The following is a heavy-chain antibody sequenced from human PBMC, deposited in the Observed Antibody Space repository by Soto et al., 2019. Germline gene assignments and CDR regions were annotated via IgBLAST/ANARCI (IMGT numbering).Heavy chain of an antibody. D-gene: IGHD3-22*01. CDR3: ARSNSGYYKWFDP. V-gene: IGHV4-39*02. Sequence: PSETLSLTCTISGDSISSSNYYWGWIRQPPGKGLEWIANIFYSGTTYCNPSLKSRVAISVDPSKNHFSLKLSSVTAADTAIYYCARSNSGYYKWFDPWGQGTLVTVSS. CDR2: IFYSGTT. J-gene: IGHJ5*02. CDR1: GDSISSSNYY.